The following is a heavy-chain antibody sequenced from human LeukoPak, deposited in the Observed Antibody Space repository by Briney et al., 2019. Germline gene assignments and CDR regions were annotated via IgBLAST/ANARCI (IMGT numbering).Heavy chain of an antibody. Sequence: PGGSLRLSCAASGFSFRNYGMNWVRQAPGKGLEWISYISSSSSAIYYAGSVKGRFTISRDNAKNSLYLEINSLRGEDTALYYCASSLMVLEYFQYWGLGTLVTV. CDR2: ISSSSSAI. D-gene: IGHD2-8*01. V-gene: IGHV3-48*01. CDR1: GFSFRNYG. J-gene: IGHJ1*01. CDR3: ASSLMVLEYFQY.